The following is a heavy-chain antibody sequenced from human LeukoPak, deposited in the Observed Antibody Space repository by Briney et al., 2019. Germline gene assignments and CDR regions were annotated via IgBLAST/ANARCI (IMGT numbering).Heavy chain of an antibody. D-gene: IGHD6-19*01. CDR1: GFTFSSYA. CDR3: TSPPSLSSGWFFRY. V-gene: IGHV3-30-3*01. CDR2: ISYDGSNK. Sequence: GRSLRLSCAASGFTFSSYAMHWVRQAPGKGLEWVAVISYDGSNKYYADSVKGRFTISRDNSKNTLYLQMNSLRAEDTAVYYCTSPPSLSSGWFFRYWGQGTLVTVS. J-gene: IGHJ4*02.